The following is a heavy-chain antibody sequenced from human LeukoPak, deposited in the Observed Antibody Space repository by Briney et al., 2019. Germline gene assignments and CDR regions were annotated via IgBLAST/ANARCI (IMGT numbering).Heavy chain of an antibody. D-gene: IGHD2-8*01. CDR1: GYSISSGYY. CDR2: IYHSGST. CDR3: AKDCDGCMMTFDN. V-gene: IGHV4-38-2*02. Sequence: PSETLSLTCTVSGYSISSGYYWGWIRPPPGKGLEWNGSIYHSGSTYYNPSLKSRVTISVDTSKNQFSLKLSSVTAADTAVYYCAKDCDGCMMTFDNWGQGTLVTVSS. J-gene: IGHJ4*02.